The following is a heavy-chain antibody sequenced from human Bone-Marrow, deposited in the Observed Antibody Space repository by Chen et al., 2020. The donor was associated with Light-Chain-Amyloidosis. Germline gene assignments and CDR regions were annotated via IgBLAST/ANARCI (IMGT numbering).Heavy chain of an antibody. J-gene: IGHJ5*02. CDR2: ISGSSSAI. CDR3: ARRSYGGPDR. D-gene: IGHD4-17*01. Sequence: EVQLFASGGGLVQPGASLRLSSSASGFPFSNYGMNWVRQAPGKGLEWISYISGSSSAISYADSVNGRFTISRDNAKNSLSLQMNSLRAEDTAIYYCARRSYGGPDRWGQGTLVTVSS. V-gene: IGHV3-48*01. CDR1: GFPFSNYG.